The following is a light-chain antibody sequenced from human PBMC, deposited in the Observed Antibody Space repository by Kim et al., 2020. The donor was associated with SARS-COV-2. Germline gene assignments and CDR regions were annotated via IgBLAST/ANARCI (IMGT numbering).Light chain of an antibody. CDR3: QKYNAAPWT. CDR1: QGIGNT. J-gene: IGKJ1*01. CDR2: AAS. V-gene: IGKV1-27*01. Sequence: ASVGDRVNITCRASQGIGNTLAWFQQKPGKAPKALIYAASTLQTGVPSRFSGSGSGTDFTLTISSLQPEDDATYYCQKYNAAPWTFGQGTKVDIK.